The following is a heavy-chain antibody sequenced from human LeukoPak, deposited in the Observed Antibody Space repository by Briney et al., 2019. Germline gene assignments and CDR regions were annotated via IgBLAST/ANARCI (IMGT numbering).Heavy chain of an antibody. J-gene: IGHJ4*02. V-gene: IGHV4-38-2*02. CDR1: NYSISNSLY. CDR2: IYRSGST. D-gene: IGHD3-22*01. CDR3: AGGNFYDSSGHPYHFHY. Sequence: PSEPLSLTCSGSNYSISNSLYWGWLRQPPGKGLEWIGIIYRSGSTFYNPSLKSRVTISLDTSKNQFSLNLTSVTAADTAVYYCAGGNFYDSSGHPYHFHYWGQGTLVTVPS.